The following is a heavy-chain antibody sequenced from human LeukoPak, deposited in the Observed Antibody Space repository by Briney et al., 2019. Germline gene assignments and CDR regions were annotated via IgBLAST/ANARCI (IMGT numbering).Heavy chain of an antibody. CDR1: GYTFTSYG. CDR3: ARVLGYCSGGSCSHFDY. Sequence: ASVKVSCKASGYTFTSYGISWERQAPGQGLEWMGWTSAYNGNTNYAQKLQGRVTMTTDTSTSTAYMELRSLRSDDTAVYYCARVLGYCSGGSCSHFDYWGQGTLVTVSS. D-gene: IGHD2-15*01. CDR2: TSAYNGNT. V-gene: IGHV1-18*01. J-gene: IGHJ4*02.